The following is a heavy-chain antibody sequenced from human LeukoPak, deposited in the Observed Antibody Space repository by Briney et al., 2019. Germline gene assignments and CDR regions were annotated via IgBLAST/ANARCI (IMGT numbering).Heavy chain of an antibody. V-gene: IGHV4-38-2*02. CDR1: GYSISSGYY. Sequence: SETLSLTCTVSGYSISSGYYRGWIRQPPGKGLEWIGEINHSGSTNYNPSLKSLVTISVDTSKSQFSLKLSSVTAAGTAVYYCARGPIVLWFGELFTFDPWGQGTLVTVSS. D-gene: IGHD3-10*01. CDR3: ARGPIVLWFGELFTFDP. CDR2: INHSGST. J-gene: IGHJ5*02.